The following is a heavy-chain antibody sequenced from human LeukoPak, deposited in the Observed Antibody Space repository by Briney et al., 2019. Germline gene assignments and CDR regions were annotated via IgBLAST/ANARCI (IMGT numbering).Heavy chain of an antibody. CDR2: ISGSGGST. V-gene: IGHV3-23*01. J-gene: IGHJ4*02. Sequence: PGGSLRLSCAASGFTFSSYAMSWVRQAPGKGLEWVSAISGSGGSTYYADSVKGRFTISRDNSKNTLYLQMNSLRAEDTAVYYCAKDLTWTEGSSWTTYYFDYWAREPWSPSPQ. CDR3: AKDLTWTEGSSWTTYYFDY. CDR1: GFTFSSYA. D-gene: IGHD6-13*01.